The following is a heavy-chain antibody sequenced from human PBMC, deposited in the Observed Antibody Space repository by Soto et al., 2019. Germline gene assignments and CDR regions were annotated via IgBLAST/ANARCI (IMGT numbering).Heavy chain of an antibody. J-gene: IGHJ6*03. Sequence: GGSLRLSCAASGFTFSSYSMKWFRQAPGKGLEWVSHISSGRSTVYYADSVKGRFTISRDNAKNSLYLQMNSLRAEDTAVYYCAREYYYYYMDVWGKGTTVTVSS. V-gene: IGHV3-48*01. CDR1: GFTFSSYS. CDR2: ISSGRSTV. CDR3: AREYYYYYMDV.